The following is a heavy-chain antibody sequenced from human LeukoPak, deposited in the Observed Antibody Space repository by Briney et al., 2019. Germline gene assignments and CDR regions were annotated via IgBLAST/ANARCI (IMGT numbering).Heavy chain of an antibody. V-gene: IGHV3-21*01. CDR3: AKSDYFDS. CDR2: ISRASESI. Sequence: PGGSLRLSCAASGFTFNTYSMSWVRQAPGKGLEWVSIISRASESIFYADSVKGRFTISRDNARNTLYLQMNSLRAEDTAVYYCAKSDYFDSWGQGTLVTVSS. CDR1: GFTFNTYS. J-gene: IGHJ4*02.